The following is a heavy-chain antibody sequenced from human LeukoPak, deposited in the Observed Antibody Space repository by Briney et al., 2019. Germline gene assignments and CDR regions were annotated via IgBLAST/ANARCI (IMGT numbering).Heavy chain of an antibody. CDR2: IYYSGST. CDR3: ATVASGWYPDY. J-gene: IGHJ4*02. D-gene: IGHD6-19*01. CDR1: GGSIRSYY. V-gene: IGHV4-59*01. Sequence: SETLSLTCTVSGGSIRSYYWSWIRQPPGKGLEWIGYIYYSGSTNYNPSLKSRVTISVDTSKNQFSLKLSSVTAADTAVYYCATVASGWYPDYWGQGALVTVAS.